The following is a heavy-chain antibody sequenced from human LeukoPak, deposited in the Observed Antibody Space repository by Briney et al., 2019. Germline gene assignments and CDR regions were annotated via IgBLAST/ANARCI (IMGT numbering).Heavy chain of an antibody. D-gene: IGHD3-10*01. CDR2: IYYSGST. J-gene: IGHJ5*02. V-gene: IGHV4-59*01. Sequence: SETLSLTCTVSGGSISSYYWSWIRQPPGKGLGWIGYIYYSGSTNYNPSLKSRVTISVDTSKNQFSLKLSSVTAADTAVYYCARSNEVLLWFGELLGWFDPWGQGTLVTVSS. CDR1: GGSISSYY. CDR3: ARSNEVLLWFGELLGWFDP.